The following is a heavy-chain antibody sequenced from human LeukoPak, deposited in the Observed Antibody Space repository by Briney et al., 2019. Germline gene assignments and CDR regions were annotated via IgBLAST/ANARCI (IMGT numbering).Heavy chain of an antibody. CDR3: AKGRPGGWNGIDY. CDR2: ISYDGSDK. J-gene: IGHJ4*02. V-gene: IGHV3-30-3*01. CDR1: GFTFNNYA. Sequence: GGSLRLSCAASGFTFNNYAVHWVRQAPGKGLEWVAVISYDGSDKYYADSVKGRFTISRDNSKNTLYLQMNSLRVEDSALNYCAKGRPGGWNGIDYWGQGTLVTVSS. D-gene: IGHD1-1*01.